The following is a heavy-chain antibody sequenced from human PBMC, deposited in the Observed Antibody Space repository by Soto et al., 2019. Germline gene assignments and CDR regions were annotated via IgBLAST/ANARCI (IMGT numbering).Heavy chain of an antibody. CDR3: ARGKGMEENYYYYGMDI. V-gene: IGHV1-3*01. J-gene: IGHJ6*02. CDR1: GYTFSTYA. Sequence: QVQVVQSGAEVKKPGASVKISCKASGYTFSTYAMHWVRQAPGQSLEWMGWINGGTGQTRYSQRFQDRATITRDTSAKTTYMDLTSLRSEDTAVYYCARGKGMEENYYYYGMDIWGQGTTVTVSS. D-gene: IGHD1-1*01. CDR2: INGGTGQT.